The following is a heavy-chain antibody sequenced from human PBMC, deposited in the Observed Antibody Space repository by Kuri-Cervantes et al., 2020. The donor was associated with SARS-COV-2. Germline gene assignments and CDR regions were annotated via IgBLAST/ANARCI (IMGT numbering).Heavy chain of an antibody. CDR1: GYSISSGYY. V-gene: IGHV4-38-2*02. Sequence: SEILSLTCTVSGYSISSGYYWGWIRQPPGKGLEWIGSIYYSGSTYYNPSLKSRVTISVDTSKNQFSLKLSSVTAADTAVYYCARQDLLDCSSTSCSFDAFDIWGQGTMVTVSS. CDR2: IYYSGST. D-gene: IGHD2-2*01. CDR3: ARQDLLDCSSTSCSFDAFDI. J-gene: IGHJ3*02.